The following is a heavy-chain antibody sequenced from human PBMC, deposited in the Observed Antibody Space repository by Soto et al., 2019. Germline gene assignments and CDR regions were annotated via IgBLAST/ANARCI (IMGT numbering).Heavy chain of an antibody. CDR3: ARENDPYSYSGALRH. D-gene: IGHD5-12*01. CDR2: IYYSGTT. CDR1: GGSISYYY. Sequence: SETLSLTCTVSGGSISYYYWSWIRQSPGKGLEYFGYIYYSGTTNYNPSLKSRVTMSIDTSKNQFSLKLSSVTAADTAVYYCARENDPYSYSGALRHWGQGTLVTVSS. V-gene: IGHV4-59*01. J-gene: IGHJ4*02.